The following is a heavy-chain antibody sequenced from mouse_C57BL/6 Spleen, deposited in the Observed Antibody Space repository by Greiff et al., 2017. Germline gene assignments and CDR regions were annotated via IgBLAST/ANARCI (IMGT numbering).Heavy chain of an antibody. CDR3: ARDGTDYAMDY. J-gene: IGHJ4*01. V-gene: IGHV3-6*01. CDR1: GYSITSGYY. Sequence: EVKLQESGPGLVKPSQSLSLTCSVTGYSITSGYYWNWIRQFPGNKLEWMGYISYDGSNNYNPSLKNRISITHDTSKNHFFLKLNSVTTEDTATYYCARDGTDYAMDYWGQGTSVTVSS. D-gene: IGHD3-3*01. CDR2: ISYDGSN.